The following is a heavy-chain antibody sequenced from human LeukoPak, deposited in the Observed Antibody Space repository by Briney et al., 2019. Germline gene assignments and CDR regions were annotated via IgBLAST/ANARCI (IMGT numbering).Heavy chain of an antibody. CDR3: ARGGRQGDY. Sequence: SEILSLTCAVYGGSFSGYYWSWIRQPPGKGLEWIGEINHSGSTNYNPSLKSRVTISVDTSKNQFSLKLSSVTAADTAVYYCARGGRQGDYWGQGTLVTVSS. CDR1: GGSFSGYY. V-gene: IGHV4-34*01. D-gene: IGHD1-26*01. CDR2: INHSGST. J-gene: IGHJ4*02.